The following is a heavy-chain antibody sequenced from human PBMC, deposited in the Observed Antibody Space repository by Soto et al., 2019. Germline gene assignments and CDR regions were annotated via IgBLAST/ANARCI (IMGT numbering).Heavy chain of an antibody. J-gene: IGHJ4*02. D-gene: IGHD3-10*01. CDR2: IYSGGYT. Sequence: EVQLVESGGGLIQPGGSLRLSCAVSGFTVSNNYMSWVRQAPGKGLEGVSVIYSGGYTAYGDSVKGRFTISRDNSKNTIYLQKNTRGADDRAVYYGARPAGGGGYWGQGTLVTFSS. V-gene: IGHV3-53*01. CDR1: GFTVSNNY. CDR3: ARPAGGGGY.